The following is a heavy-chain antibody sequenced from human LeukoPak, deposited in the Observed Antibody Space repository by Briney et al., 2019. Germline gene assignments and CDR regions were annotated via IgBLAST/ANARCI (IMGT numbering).Heavy chain of an antibody. CDR1: GGSISSSSYY. CDR3: ARGQRSNYYDSSGYYAY. CDR2: IYYSGST. D-gene: IGHD3-22*01. J-gene: IGHJ4*02. Sequence: SSETLSLTCTVSGGSISSSSYYWGWIRQPPGKGLEWIGSIYYSGSTYYNPSLKSRVTISVDTSKNQFSLKLSSVTAADTAVYYCARGQRSNYYDSSGYYAYWGQGTLDTVSS. V-gene: IGHV4-39*07.